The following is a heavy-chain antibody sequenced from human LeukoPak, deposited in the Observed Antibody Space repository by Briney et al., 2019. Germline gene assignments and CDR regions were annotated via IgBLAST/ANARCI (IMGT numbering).Heavy chain of an antibody. D-gene: IGHD6-19*01. V-gene: IGHV4-39*01. J-gene: IGHJ4*02. CDR2: IYYSGST. CDR1: GGSISSSSYY. Sequence: SETLSLTCTVSGGSISSSSYYWGWIRQPPGKGLEWIGSIYYSGSTYYNPSLKSRVTISVDTSKNQFSLNLSSVTAADTAVYFCATIRAYTSGWYPARGIDYWGQGTLVTVSS. CDR3: ATIRAYTSGWYPARGIDY.